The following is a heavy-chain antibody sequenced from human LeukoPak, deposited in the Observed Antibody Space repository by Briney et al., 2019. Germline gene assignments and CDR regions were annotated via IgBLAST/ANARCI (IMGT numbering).Heavy chain of an antibody. J-gene: IGHJ4*02. CDR3: AKSRSGSANWALQIFDN. V-gene: IGHV3-23*01. D-gene: IGHD1-1*01. CDR1: GFTFSSYA. CDR2: ISVSGGST. Sequence: GGALRLSCAASGFTFSSYAMSWVRQAPGKELEWVSAISVSGGSTYYAHSVKGRFTIFRDNSKNTLYLQMNSLRAEDRAVYFCAKSRSGSANWALQIFDNWGQGTLVTVSS.